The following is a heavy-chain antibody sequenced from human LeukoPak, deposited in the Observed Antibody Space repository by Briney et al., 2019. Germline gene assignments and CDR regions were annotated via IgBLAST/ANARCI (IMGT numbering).Heavy chain of an antibody. CDR3: ARRARLRYYYGSGSYGDY. CDR2: INHSGGT. CDR1: GGSMSSSSYY. Sequence: SETLSLTCTVSGGSMSSSSYYWGWIRQPPGKGLEWIGEINHSGGTNYNPSLKSRVTISVDTSKNQFSLKLSSVTAADTAVYYCARRARLRYYYGSGSYGDYWGQGTLVTVSS. J-gene: IGHJ4*02. D-gene: IGHD3-10*01. V-gene: IGHV4-39*07.